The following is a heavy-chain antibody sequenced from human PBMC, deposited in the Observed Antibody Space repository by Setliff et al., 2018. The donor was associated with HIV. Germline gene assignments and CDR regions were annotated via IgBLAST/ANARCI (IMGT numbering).Heavy chain of an antibody. CDR2: IHHSGTT. CDR1: GGPISDGMW. V-gene: IGHV4-4*02. J-gene: IGHJ4*02. Sequence: PSETLSLTCVVSGGPISDGMWWSWVRQPPPKGLEWIGEIHHSGTTRYNPSLRSRVTISVDTARNQISLKVNSVTAADTAVYYCASQPAYSTDWYPPGYFDHWGQGTLVTVSS. CDR3: ASQPAYSTDWYPPGYFDH. D-gene: IGHD6-19*01.